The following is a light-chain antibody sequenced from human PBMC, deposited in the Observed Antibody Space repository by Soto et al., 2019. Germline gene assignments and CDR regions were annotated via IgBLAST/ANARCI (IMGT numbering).Light chain of an antibody. CDR3: QQYRDWPPIT. J-gene: IGKJ5*01. CDR1: QNIIHN. CDR2: GAS. V-gene: IGKV3-15*01. Sequence: EIVMTQSPVTLSASPGERATLSCRASQNIIHNLAWYQQKPGQAPRLLIYGASTRTTGIPERFSGSGSGTEFPLYISSLQSEDFAVYYCQQYRDWPPITFGQGTRLDMK.